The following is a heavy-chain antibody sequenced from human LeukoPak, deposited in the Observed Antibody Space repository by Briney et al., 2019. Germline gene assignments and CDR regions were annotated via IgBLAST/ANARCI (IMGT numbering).Heavy chain of an antibody. V-gene: IGHV3-30*18. CDR3: AKDVNSGSWAFDI. Sequence: GGSLRLSCAASGFTFSSYGMHWVRQAPGKGLEWVAVISYDGSNKYYADSVKGRFTISRDNSKNTLYLQMNSLRAEDTAVYYCAKDVNSGSWAFDIWGQGTMVTVSS. J-gene: IGHJ3*02. CDR2: ISYDGSNK. D-gene: IGHD1-26*01. CDR1: GFTFSSYG.